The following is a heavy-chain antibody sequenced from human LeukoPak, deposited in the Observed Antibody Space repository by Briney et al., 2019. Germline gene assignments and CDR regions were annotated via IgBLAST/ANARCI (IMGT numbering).Heavy chain of an antibody. D-gene: IGHD3-9*01. V-gene: IGHV1-69*13. CDR3: AREYYDILTGYYNDY. CDR1: GGTFSSYA. J-gene: IGHJ4*02. Sequence: SVKVSCKASGGTFSSYAISWVRQAPGQGLEXXXXIIPIFGTANYAQKFQGRVTITADESTSTAYMELSSLRSEDTAVYYCAREYYDILTGYYNDYWGQGTLVTVSS. CDR2: IIPIFGTA.